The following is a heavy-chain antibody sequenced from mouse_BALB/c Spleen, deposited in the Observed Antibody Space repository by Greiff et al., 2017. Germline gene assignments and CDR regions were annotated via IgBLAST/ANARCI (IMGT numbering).Heavy chain of an antibody. CDR1: GYSFTSYW. J-gene: IGHJ3*01. CDR3: ARSEDYGSSLAWFAY. CDR2: IDPSDSET. Sequence: QVQLKQSGPQLVRPGASVKISCKASGYSFTSYWMHWVKQRPGQGLEWIGMIDPSDSETRLNQKFKDKATLTVDKSSSTAYMQLSSPTSEDSAVYYCARSEDYGSSLAWFAYWGQGTLVTVSA. D-gene: IGHD1-1*01. V-gene: IGHV1S126*01.